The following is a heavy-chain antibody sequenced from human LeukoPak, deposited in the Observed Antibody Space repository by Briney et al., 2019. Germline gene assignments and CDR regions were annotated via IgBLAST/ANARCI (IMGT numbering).Heavy chain of an antibody. J-gene: IGHJ5*02. D-gene: IGHD5-18*01. CDR2: IYYSGST. CDR3: ARGGYSYGSVWFDP. CDR1: SGSISSYY. V-gene: IGHV4-59*01. Sequence: SETLSLTCTVSSGSISSYYWSWIRQPPGKGLEWVGYIYYSGSTNYNPSLKSRVTISVDTSKNQFSLKLSSVTAADTAVYYCARGGYSYGSVWFDPWGQGTLVTVSS.